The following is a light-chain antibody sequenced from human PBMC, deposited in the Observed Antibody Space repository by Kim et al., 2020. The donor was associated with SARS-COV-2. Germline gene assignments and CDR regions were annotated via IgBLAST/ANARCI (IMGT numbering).Light chain of an antibody. V-gene: IGKV3-15*01. CDR2: GAS. CDR3: QQYNNWPPLT. Sequence: EIVMTQSPATLSVSPRERATLSCRASQSVSSNLAWYQQKPGQAPRLLIYGASTRATGIPARFSGSGCGTEFTLTISSLQSEDFAVYYCQQYNNWPPLTFGGGTKVDIK. J-gene: IGKJ4*01. CDR1: QSVSSN.